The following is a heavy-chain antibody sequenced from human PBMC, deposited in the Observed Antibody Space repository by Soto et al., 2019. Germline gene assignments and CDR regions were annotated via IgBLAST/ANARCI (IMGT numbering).Heavy chain of an antibody. Sequence: SETLSLTCTVSGGSISSGGSYWGWIRQPPGKGLEWIGYIYYSGNTYFNPSLKSRVTLSVDTSKNQFSLNLSSVTAADTAVYYCARGVEMATIFDYWGQGTLVTVSS. CDR1: GGSISSGGSY. V-gene: IGHV4-30-4*01. CDR2: IYYSGNT. CDR3: ARGVEMATIFDY. J-gene: IGHJ4*02. D-gene: IGHD5-12*01.